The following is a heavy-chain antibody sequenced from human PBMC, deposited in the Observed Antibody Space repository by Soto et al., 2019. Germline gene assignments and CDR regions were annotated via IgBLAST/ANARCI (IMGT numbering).Heavy chain of an antibody. Sequence: ETLSLTCRVSDVSVNSGNYQWSWIRQLPGKGLEWIGYIYYSGTAHYNPSLKSRVTISLDKSKNQFSLKLSSLTTADTAVYYCARERITGIAAPRGIDPWGQGILVTVYS. V-gene: IGHV4-61*01. CDR1: DVSVNSGNYQ. J-gene: IGHJ5*02. CDR2: IYYSGTA. D-gene: IGHD6-6*01. CDR3: ARERITGIAAPRGIDP.